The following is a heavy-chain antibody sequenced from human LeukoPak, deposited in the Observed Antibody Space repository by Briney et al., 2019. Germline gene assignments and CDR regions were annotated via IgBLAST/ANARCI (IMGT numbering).Heavy chain of an antibody. CDR2: IYPRDSDT. CDR1: GYNFATYS. CDR3: ASHTSGSYIDY. J-gene: IGHJ4*02. Sequence: GESLKISCQGSGYNFATYSIAWVRQMPGKGLEWMGIIYPRDSDTRYSPSFQGQVTISADKSISTAYLQWRRLKASDTAIYYCASHTSGSYIDYWGQGTLVTVSS. V-gene: IGHV5-51*01. D-gene: IGHD3-10*01.